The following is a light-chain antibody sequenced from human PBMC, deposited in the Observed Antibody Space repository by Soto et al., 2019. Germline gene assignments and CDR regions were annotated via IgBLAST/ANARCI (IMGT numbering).Light chain of an antibody. J-gene: IGKJ4*01. V-gene: IGKV3-20*01. CDR1: QSVSSIY. Sequence: EIVLTQSPGTLSLSPGEIATLSCRASQSVSSIYLAWYQQKPGQAPRLVIYGASSRPTGIPDRFSGSGSGTDFTLTISRLEPEDFAVYYCQQYGSSALTFGGGTKVEIK. CDR2: GAS. CDR3: QQYGSSALT.